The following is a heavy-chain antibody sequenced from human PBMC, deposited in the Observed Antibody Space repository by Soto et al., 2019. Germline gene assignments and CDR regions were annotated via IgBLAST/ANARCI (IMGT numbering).Heavy chain of an antibody. CDR1: GGTFSSYT. Sequence: ASVKVACKASGGTFSSYTISWVRQAPGQGLEWMGRIIPILGIANYAQKFQGRVTITADKSTSTAYMELSSLRSEDTAVYYCARSSPGGYYYYMDVWGKGTTVTVSS. CDR3: ARSSPGGYYYYMDV. D-gene: IGHD3-16*01. V-gene: IGHV1-69*02. CDR2: IIPILGIA. J-gene: IGHJ6*03.